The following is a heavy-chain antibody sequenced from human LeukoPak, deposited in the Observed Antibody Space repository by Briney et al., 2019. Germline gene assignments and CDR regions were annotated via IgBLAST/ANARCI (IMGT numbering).Heavy chain of an antibody. CDR1: GYTFTGYF. CDR2: INPNSGGT. D-gene: IGHD6-13*01. CDR3: ARAPSLTAPAGTFANS. J-gene: IGHJ4*02. V-gene: IGHV1-2*06. Sequence: GASVKVSCKASGYTFTGYFLHWVRRAPGQGFEWMGRINPNSGGTYYTQRFHGRVTMTTDTSISTAYMELSSLRSDNTAVYYCARAPSLTAPAGTFANSWGQGTLVTVSS.